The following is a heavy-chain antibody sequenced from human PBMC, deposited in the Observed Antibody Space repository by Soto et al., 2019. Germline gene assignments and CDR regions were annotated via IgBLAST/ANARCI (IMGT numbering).Heavy chain of an antibody. D-gene: IGHD4-17*01. CDR3: ARVGYGDHNYWYFDL. J-gene: IGHJ2*01. CDR2: IYYSGST. CDR1: GGSISSGGYY. Sequence: QVQLQESGPGLLKPSQTLSVTCTVSGGSISSGGYYWSWIRQHPGKGLEWIGYIYYSGSTYYNPSLKSRVTISVDTSKNQFSLNLSSVTAADTAVYYCARVGYGDHNYWYFDLWGRGTLVTVST. V-gene: IGHV4-31*03.